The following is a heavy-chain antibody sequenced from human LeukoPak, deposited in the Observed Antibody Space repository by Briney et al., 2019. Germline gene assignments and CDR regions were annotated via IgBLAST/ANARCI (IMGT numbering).Heavy chain of an antibody. J-gene: IGHJ4*02. CDR2: IIPIFGTA. CDR1: GGTFSSYA. Sequence: SVKVSCTASGGTFSSYAISWVRQAPGQGLEWMGGIIPIFGTANYAQKFQGRVTITADESTSTAYMELSSLRSEDTAVYYCARGQGYYPKEGIDYWGQGTLVTVSS. V-gene: IGHV1-69*13. D-gene: IGHD3-16*01. CDR3: ARGQGYYPKEGIDY.